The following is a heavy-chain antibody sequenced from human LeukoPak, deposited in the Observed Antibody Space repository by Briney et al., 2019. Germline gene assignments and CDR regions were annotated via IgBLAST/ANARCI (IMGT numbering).Heavy chain of an antibody. CDR1: GGSFSGYY. J-gene: IGHJ5*02. V-gene: IGHV4-34*01. CDR3: ARGRKSYTGWAARLWYWFDP. Sequence: PSETLSLTCAVCGGSFSGYYWSWIRQPPGKGLEWIGEINHSGSTNYNPSLKSRVTIAVDTSKNQFSLKLSSVTAADTAVYYCARGRKSYTGWAARLWYWFDPWGQGTLVTVSS. CDR2: INHSGST. D-gene: IGHD6-6*01.